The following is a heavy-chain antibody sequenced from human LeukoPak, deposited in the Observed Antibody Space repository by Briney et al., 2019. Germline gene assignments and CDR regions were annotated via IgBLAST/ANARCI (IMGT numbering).Heavy chain of an antibody. Sequence: SQTLSLTCTVSGGSISSGSYYWSRIRQPAGKGLEWIGRIYTSGSTNYNPSLKSRVTISVDTSKNQCSLKLSSVTAADTAVYYCARALSRAAVAAPDYWGQGTLVTVSS. CDR1: GGSISSGSYY. CDR2: IYTSGST. J-gene: IGHJ4*02. D-gene: IGHD6-19*01. V-gene: IGHV4-61*02. CDR3: ARALSRAAVAAPDY.